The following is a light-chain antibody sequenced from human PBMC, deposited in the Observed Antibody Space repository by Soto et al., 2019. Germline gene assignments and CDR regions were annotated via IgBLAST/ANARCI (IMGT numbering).Light chain of an antibody. CDR3: VLCMTSGISV. CDR1: SGSVSTNYY. V-gene: IGLV8-61*01. CDR2: STN. J-gene: IGLJ7*01. Sequence: QTVVTQEPSFSVSPGGTVTLTCGLSSGSVSTNYYPSWHQQTPGQAPRTLIYSTNIRSSGVPDRFSGSILGNKAALTIAGAQADDESDYYCVLCMTSGISVFGGGTQLTVL.